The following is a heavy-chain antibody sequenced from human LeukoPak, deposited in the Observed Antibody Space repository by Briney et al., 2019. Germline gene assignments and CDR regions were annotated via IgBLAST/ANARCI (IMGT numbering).Heavy chain of an antibody. Sequence: GGSLRLSCAASGFTFSSYSMNWARQAPGKGLEWVSSISSSSSYIYYADSVKGRFTISRDNAKNSLYLQMNSLRAEDTAVYYCAREYCSGGSCYGYDYWGQGNLVTVSS. CDR2: ISSSSSYI. J-gene: IGHJ4*02. D-gene: IGHD2-15*01. V-gene: IGHV3-21*01. CDR3: AREYCSGGSCYGYDY. CDR1: GFTFSSYS.